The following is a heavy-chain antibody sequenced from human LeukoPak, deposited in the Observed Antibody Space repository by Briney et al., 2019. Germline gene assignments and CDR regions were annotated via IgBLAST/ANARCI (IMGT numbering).Heavy chain of an antibody. J-gene: IGHJ6*03. CDR2: IYTTGST. D-gene: IGHD3-10*01. CDR1: SGSISSDY. Sequence: SETLSLTCTVSSGSISSDYWSWIRQPAGKGLEWIGRIYTTGSTNYSPSLKSRVTMSVDTSKNQFSLKLSSVTAADTAVYYCARDVKSRRRQWFGELSVYYYYYMDVWGKGTTVTISS. V-gene: IGHV4-4*07. CDR3: ARDVKSRRRQWFGELSVYYYYYMDV.